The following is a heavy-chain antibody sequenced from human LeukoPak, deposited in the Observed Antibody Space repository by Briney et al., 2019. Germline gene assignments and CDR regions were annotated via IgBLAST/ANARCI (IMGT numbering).Heavy chain of an antibody. J-gene: IGHJ2*01. Sequence: SETLSRTCAVYVGSFSGYYWSWIRQPPGKGLEWIGEINHSGSTNYNPSLKSRVTISVDTSKNQFSLKLSSVTAADTAVYYCARIIMITFGGVIVLPTYWYFDLWGRGTLVTVSS. CDR2: INHSGST. D-gene: IGHD3-16*02. CDR3: ARIIMITFGGVIVLPTYWYFDL. V-gene: IGHV4-34*01. CDR1: VGSFSGYY.